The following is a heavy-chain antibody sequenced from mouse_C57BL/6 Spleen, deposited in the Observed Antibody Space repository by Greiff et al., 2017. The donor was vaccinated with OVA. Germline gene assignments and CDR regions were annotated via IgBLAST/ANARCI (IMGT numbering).Heavy chain of an antibody. CDR2: ISSGGSYT. CDR1: GFTFSSYG. D-gene: IGHD4-1*01. V-gene: IGHV5-6*01. J-gene: IGHJ4*01. Sequence: EVMLVESGGDSVKPGGSLKLSCAASGFTFSSYGMSWVRQTPDKRLEWVATISSGGSYTYYPDSVKGRFTISRDNAKNTLYLQMSSLKSEDTAMYYCARLTGPYAMDYWGQGTSVTVSS. CDR3: ARLTGPYAMDY.